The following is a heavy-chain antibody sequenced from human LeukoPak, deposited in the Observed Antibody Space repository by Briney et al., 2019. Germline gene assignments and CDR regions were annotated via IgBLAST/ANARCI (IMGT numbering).Heavy chain of an antibody. CDR3: VKDIGRAVGSPDY. CDR1: GFTFDDYA. CDR2: ISWNSGSI. D-gene: IGHD6-19*01. Sequence: SGGSLRLSCAASGFTFDDYAMLWVRQAPGKGLEWVSGISWNSGSIGYADSVKGRFTIYRDNAKNSLYLQLNSRRAEDTALCYCVKDIGRAVGSPDYWGQGALVTVSS. V-gene: IGHV3-9*01. J-gene: IGHJ4*02.